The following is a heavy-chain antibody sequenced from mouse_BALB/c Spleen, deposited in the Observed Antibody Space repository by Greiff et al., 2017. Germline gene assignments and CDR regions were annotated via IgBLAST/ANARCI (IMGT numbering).Heavy chain of an antibody. CDR2: ISSGSSTI. D-gene: IGHD2-4*01. Sequence: EVQGVESGGGLVQPGGSRKLSCAASGFTFSSFGMHWVRQAPEKGLEWVAYISSGSSTIYYADTVKGRFTISRDNPKNTLFLQMTSLRSEDTAMYYCARGDDYDGDYYAMDYWGQGTSVTVSS. CDR3: ARGDDYDGDYYAMDY. J-gene: IGHJ4*01. CDR1: GFTFSSFG. V-gene: IGHV5-17*02.